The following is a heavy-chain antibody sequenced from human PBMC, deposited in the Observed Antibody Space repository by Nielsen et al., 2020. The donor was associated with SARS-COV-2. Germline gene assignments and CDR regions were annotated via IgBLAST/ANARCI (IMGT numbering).Heavy chain of an antibody. CDR3: ASDSNSYNYYYYYGMDV. CDR1: GFSVSSNY. V-gene: IGHV3-66*01. CDR2: IYSDDSA. J-gene: IGHJ6*02. D-gene: IGHD2-2*01. Sequence: GESLKISCAASGFSVSSNYMSWVRQAAGKGLEWVSVIYSDDSASYADSVKGRFTISRDNSKNTLYLQMNSLRAEDTAVYYCASDSNSYNYYYYYGMDVWGQGTTVTVSS.